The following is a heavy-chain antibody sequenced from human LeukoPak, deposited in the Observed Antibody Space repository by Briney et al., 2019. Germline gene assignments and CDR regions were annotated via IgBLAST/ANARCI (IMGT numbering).Heavy chain of an antibody. CDR1: GGTFSSYA. CDR3: AGNIVVVTAVDAFDI. V-gene: IGHV1-69*04. J-gene: IGHJ3*02. D-gene: IGHD2-21*02. CDR2: IIPILGIA. Sequence: GASVKVSCKASGGTFSSYAISWVRQAPGQGLEWMGRIIPILGIANYAQKFQGRVTITADKSTSTAYMELSSLRSEDTAVYYCAGNIVVVTAVDAFDIWGQGTMVTVSS.